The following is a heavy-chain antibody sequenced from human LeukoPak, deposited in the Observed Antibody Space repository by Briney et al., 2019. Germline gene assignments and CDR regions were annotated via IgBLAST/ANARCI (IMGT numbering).Heavy chain of an antibody. Sequence: SETLSLTCAVSGGSISSSNWWSWVRQPPGKGLEWIGEIYHSGSTNYNPSLKSRVTISVDKSKNQFSLKLSSVTAADTAGYYCARGLWFGEKGPFDYWGQGTLVTVSS. V-gene: IGHV4-4*02. J-gene: IGHJ4*02. CDR3: ARGLWFGEKGPFDY. CDR2: IYHSGST. D-gene: IGHD3-10*01. CDR1: GGSISSSNW.